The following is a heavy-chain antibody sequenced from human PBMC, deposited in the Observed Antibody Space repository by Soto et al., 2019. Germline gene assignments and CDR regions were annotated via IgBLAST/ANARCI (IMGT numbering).Heavy chain of an antibody. CDR2: ISFDGTDK. CDR3: AKSGYSNGTTLFLQH. Sequence: GGSLRLSCAATGFAFSRYGMHWVRQAPGKGLEWVAVISFDGTDKYYGDSVKGRFTISRDNSKNTLYLQMTSLRAEDTAVYFCAKSGYSNGTTLFLQHWGQGTLVTVSS. V-gene: IGHV3-30*18. D-gene: IGHD6-19*01. J-gene: IGHJ1*01. CDR1: GFAFSRYG.